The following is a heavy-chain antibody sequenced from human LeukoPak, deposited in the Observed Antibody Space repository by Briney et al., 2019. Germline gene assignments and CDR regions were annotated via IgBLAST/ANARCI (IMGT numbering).Heavy chain of an antibody. V-gene: IGHV4-59*12. CDR2: IYYSGST. CDR3: ARGYYMDV. Sequence: SETLSLTCTVSGGSISSYYWSWIRQPPGKGLEWIGYIYYSGSTNYNPSLKSRVTISVDTSKNQFSLKLSSVTAADTAVYYCARGYYMDVWGKGTTVTVSS. J-gene: IGHJ6*03. CDR1: GGSISSYY.